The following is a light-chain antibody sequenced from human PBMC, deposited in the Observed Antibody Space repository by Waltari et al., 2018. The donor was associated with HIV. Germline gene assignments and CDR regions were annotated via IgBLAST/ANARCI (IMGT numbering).Light chain of an antibody. CDR1: QNIGDW. CDR2: KAS. CDR3: QYYYKFWT. Sequence: DVQMTQSPSTLSASVGDRVIITCRANQNIGDWVAWYQQKPGQVPELVIYKASTLRRGVPWRFRGSGSGSEFTLAIINLQTEDVGTYFGQYYYKFWTFGQWTRV. J-gene: IGKJ1*01. V-gene: IGKV1-5*03.